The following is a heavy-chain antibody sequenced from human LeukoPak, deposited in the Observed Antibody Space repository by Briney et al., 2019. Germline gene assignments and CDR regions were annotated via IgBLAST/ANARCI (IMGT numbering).Heavy chain of an antibody. Sequence: PGGSLRLSCAASGFTFSNYAMNWVRQAPGKGLEWVSAISGSGGSTYYADSVKGRFTISRDNSKNTLYLQMSSLRAEDTAVYYCAKDFPNGRSYGSSYYYYYYGMDVWGQGTTVTVSS. CDR2: ISGSGGST. CDR1: GFTFSNYA. D-gene: IGHD5-18*01. J-gene: IGHJ6*02. V-gene: IGHV3-23*01. CDR3: AKDFPNGRSYGSSYYYYYYGMDV.